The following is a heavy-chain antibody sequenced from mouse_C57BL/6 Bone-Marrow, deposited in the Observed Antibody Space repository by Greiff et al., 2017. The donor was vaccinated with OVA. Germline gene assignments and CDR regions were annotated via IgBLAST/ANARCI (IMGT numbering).Heavy chain of an antibody. CDR1: GYTFTSYG. D-gene: IGHD2-5*01. V-gene: IGHV1-81*01. CDR2: IYPRSGNT. CDR3: ARDATYSNYFDY. J-gene: IGHJ2*01. Sequence: QVQLQQSGAELARPGASVKLSCKASGYTFTSYGISWVKQRTGQGLEWIGEIYPRSGNTYYNAKFKGKATLPADTSSSTAYMELRRLTSEDSAVYFFARDATYSNYFDYWGQGTTLTVSS.